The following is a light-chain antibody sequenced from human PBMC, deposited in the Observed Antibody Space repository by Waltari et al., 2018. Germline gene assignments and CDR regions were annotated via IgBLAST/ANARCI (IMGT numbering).Light chain of an antibody. J-gene: IGKJ2*01. CDR2: WAS. CDR1: LSVLYISNDKDY. V-gene: IGKV4-1*01. CDR3: QQHYSTPPT. Sequence: DIVMTQSPDSLAVSLGERATIDCKSSLSVLYISNDKDYLAWYQQKPGQPPKLLIYWASTRESGVPDRFSGSGSGTDFTLTISRLQAEDVAVYYCQQHYSTPPTFGQGTKLEIK.